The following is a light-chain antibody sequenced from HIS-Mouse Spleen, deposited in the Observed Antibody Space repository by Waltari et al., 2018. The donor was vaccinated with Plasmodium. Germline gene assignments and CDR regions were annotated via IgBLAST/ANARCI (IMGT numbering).Light chain of an antibody. CDR1: SGHSSYA. CDR3: QTWGTGIRV. Sequence: QLVLTQSPSASASLAASVKLTCTLSSGHSSYAIAWHQQQPEKVPRYLMKLNSDGSHSKGDGIPDRFSGSSSGAERYLTISSLQSEDEADYYCQTWGTGIRVFGGGTKLTVL. V-gene: IGLV4-69*01. CDR2: LNSDGSH. J-gene: IGLJ3*02.